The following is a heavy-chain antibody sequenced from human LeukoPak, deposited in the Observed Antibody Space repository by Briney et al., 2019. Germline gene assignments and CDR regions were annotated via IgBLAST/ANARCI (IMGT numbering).Heavy chain of an antibody. CDR3: ASGRLNYFYAMDI. J-gene: IGHJ6*02. V-gene: IGHV3-33*01. CDR1: GFTFSSYG. CDR2: IWYDGSTK. Sequence: GGSLRLSCAASGFTFSSYGMHWVRQAPGKGLEWVAVIWYDGSTKYYRDSVRGRFTISRDNSKNTLYLQMNTLRAEDTAVYYCASGRLNYFYAMDIWGQGTTVTVSS.